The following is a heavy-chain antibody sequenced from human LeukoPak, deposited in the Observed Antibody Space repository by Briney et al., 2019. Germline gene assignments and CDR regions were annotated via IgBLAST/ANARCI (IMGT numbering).Heavy chain of an antibody. CDR2: ISGSGGST. Sequence: PGGSLRLSCAASGXTFSSYAVSWVRQAPGKGLEWVSAISGSGGSTYYADSVKGRFTISRDNSKNTLYLQMNSLRAEDTAVYYCAKDRRITMVRGATPQYYFDYWGQGTLVTVSS. CDR1: GXTFSSYA. V-gene: IGHV3-23*01. J-gene: IGHJ4*02. D-gene: IGHD3-10*01. CDR3: AKDRRITMVRGATPQYYFDY.